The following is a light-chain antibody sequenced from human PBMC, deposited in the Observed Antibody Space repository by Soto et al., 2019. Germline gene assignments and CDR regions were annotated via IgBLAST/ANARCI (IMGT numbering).Light chain of an antibody. V-gene: IGLV2-14*01. J-gene: IGLJ2*01. CDR3: QSYDSRPI. CDR1: SSDVGGYNY. CDR2: EVS. Sequence: QSALTQPASVSGSPGQSITISCTGSSSDVGGYNYVSWYQQHPGKAPKVMIYEVSNRPSGVSNRFSGSKSGNTASLTISGLQAEDEADYYCQSYDSRPIFGGGTKVTVL.